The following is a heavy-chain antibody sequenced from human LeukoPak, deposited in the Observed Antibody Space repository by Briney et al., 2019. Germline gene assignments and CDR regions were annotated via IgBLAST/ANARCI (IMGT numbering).Heavy chain of an antibody. J-gene: IGHJ3*02. V-gene: IGHV5-51*01. CDR2: IYPGDSDT. Sequence: KGGESLKISCKGSGYSYTSYWIGWVRQMPGKGLEWMGIIYPGDSDTRYSPSFQGQVTISADKSISTAYLQWSSLKASDAAMYYCAREDTAMSEDAFDIWGHGTMVTVSS. CDR1: GYSYTSYW. CDR3: AREDTAMSEDAFDI. D-gene: IGHD5-18*01.